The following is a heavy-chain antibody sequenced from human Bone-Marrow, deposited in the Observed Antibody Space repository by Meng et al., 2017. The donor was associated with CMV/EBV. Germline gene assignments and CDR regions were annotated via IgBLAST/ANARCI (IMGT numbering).Heavy chain of an antibody. CDR3: ARDPALWSSTSCPAY. Sequence: ASVKVSCKASGYTFTSYYMHWVRQAPGQGLEWMGIINPSGGSTSYAQKFQGRVTMTRDTSTSTVYMELSSLRSEDTAVYYCARDPALWSSTSCPAYWGQGHLVNVAS. J-gene: IGHJ4*02. D-gene: IGHD2-2*01. CDR2: INPSGGST. V-gene: IGHV1-46*01. CDR1: GYTFTSYY.